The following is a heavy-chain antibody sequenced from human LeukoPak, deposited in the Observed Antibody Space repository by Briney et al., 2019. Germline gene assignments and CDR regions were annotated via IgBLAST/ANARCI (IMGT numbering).Heavy chain of an antibody. CDR3: ARVSSSWYQDWYFDL. Sequence: SETLSLTCTDSGGSISSSSYYGGWIRQPPGKGLEWIGSIYYSGSTYYNPSLKSRVTISVDTSKNQFSLKLSSVNAADTAVYYCARVSSSWYQDWYFDLWGRGTLVTVSS. D-gene: IGHD6-13*01. J-gene: IGHJ2*01. CDR1: GGSISSSSYY. CDR2: IYYSGST. V-gene: IGHV4-39*07.